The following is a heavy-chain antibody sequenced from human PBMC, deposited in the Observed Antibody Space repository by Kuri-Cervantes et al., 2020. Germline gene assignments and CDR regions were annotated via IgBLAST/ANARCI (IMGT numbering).Heavy chain of an antibody. CDR2: IYHSGST. Sequence: LRLSCAVSGGSISSGGYSWSWIRQPPGKGLEWIGYIYHSGSTYYNPSLKSRVTISVDTSKNQFSLKLSSVTAADTAVYYCARDQISGSADYWGQGTLVTVSS. V-gene: IGHV4-30-2*05. J-gene: IGHJ4*02. CDR1: GGSISSGGYS. D-gene: IGHD3-22*01. CDR3: ARDQISGSADY.